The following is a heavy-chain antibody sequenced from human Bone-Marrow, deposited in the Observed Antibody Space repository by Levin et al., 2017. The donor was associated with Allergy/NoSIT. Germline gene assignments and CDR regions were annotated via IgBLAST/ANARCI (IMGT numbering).Heavy chain of an antibody. V-gene: IGHV3-48*03. J-gene: IGHJ3*02. Sequence: AGGSLRLSCAASGFTFSSYEMNWVRQAPGKGLEWVSYISSSGSTIYYADSVKGRFTISRDNAKNSLYLQMNSLRAEDTAVYYCARDSSIAARPGGDPGAFDIWGQGTMVTVSS. CDR2: ISSSGSTI. CDR1: GFTFSSYE. D-gene: IGHD6-6*01. CDR3: ARDSSIAARPGGDPGAFDI.